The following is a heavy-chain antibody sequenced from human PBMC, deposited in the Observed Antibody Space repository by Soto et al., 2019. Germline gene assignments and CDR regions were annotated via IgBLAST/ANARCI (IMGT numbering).Heavy chain of an antibody. CDR2: IYHSGST. V-gene: IGHV4-30-2*01. D-gene: IGHD2-21*02. CDR1: GGSISSGGYS. J-gene: IGHJ4*02. Sequence: SETLSLTCAVSGGSISSGGYSWSWIRQPPGKGLEWIGYIYHSGSTYYNPSLKSRVTISVDRSKDQFSLKLSSVTAADTAVYYCARGNAYCGGDCYPDYFDYWGQGTLVTVYS. CDR3: ARGNAYCGGDCYPDYFDY.